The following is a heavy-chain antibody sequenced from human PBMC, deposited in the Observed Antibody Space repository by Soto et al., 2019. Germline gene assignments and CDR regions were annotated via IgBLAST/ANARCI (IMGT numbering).Heavy chain of an antibody. J-gene: IGHJ5*02. CDR3: ARHGYIAHWFDP. CDR2: IYYSGST. V-gene: IGHV4-61*01. CDR1: GGSVSSGNYY. D-gene: IGHD3-22*01. Sequence: QVQLQESGPGLVKPSETLSLTCTVSGGSVSSGNYYWSWIRQPPGKGLEWIGYIYYSGSTNYNPSLKSRXSIXVXRSKHQFSLQLSSVTAADTAVYYCARHGYIAHWFDPWGQGTLVTVSS.